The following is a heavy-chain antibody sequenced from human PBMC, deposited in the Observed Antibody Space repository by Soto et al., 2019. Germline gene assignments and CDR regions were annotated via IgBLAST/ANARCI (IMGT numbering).Heavy chain of an antibody. D-gene: IGHD5-12*01. CDR1: GLSFSCYY. CDR2: IDHSGST. Sequence: PSETLSLTCAFYGLSFSCYYLILLRQPPGKGLEWIGEIDHSGSTNHNPSLKSRVTTSVDTSKSQFSLKLSSVTAADTAVYYCARAGNIVAAISDAFDIWGQGTMVTVSS. J-gene: IGHJ3*02. CDR3: ARAGNIVAAISDAFDI. V-gene: IGHV4-34*01.